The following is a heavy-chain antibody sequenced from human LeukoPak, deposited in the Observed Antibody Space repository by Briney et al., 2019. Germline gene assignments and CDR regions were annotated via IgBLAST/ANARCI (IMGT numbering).Heavy chain of an antibody. CDR1: GGSISSGSYY. CDR3: ARGSIAVGVGFFDP. Sequence: PSETLSLTCTVSGGSISSGSYYWSWIRQPAGKGLEWIGRIYTSGSTNYNPSLKSRVTISADTSKNQFSLRLSSVTAADTAVYYCARGSIAVGVGFFDPWGQGTLVTVSS. CDR2: IYTSGST. J-gene: IGHJ5*02. V-gene: IGHV4-61*02. D-gene: IGHD6-19*01.